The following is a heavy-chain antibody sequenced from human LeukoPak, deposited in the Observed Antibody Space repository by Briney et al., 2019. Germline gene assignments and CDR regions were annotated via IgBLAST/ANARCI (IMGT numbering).Heavy chain of an antibody. CDR3: ARDHDYSDPQPTYYYYGMDV. CDR2: FDPEDGET. V-gene: IGHV1-24*01. CDR1: GYTLTELS. J-gene: IGHJ6*02. D-gene: IGHD4-17*01. Sequence: ASVKVSCKVSGYTLTELSMHWVRQAPGKGLEWMGGFDPEDGETIYAQKFQGRVTMTEDTSTDTAYMELSSVTAADTAVYYCARDHDYSDPQPTYYYYGMDVWGQGTTVTVSS.